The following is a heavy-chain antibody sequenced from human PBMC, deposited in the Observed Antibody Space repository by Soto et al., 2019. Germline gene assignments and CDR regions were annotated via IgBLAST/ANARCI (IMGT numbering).Heavy chain of an antibody. V-gene: IGHV3-21*01. Sequence: EVQLVESGGGLVKPGGSLRLSCAASGFTFSSYSMNWVRQAPGKGLEWVSSISSSSSYIYYADSVKGRFTISRENAKNSLYLKMNSLRAEDTAVYYCARVGHYYYYYMDVWGKGTTVTVSS. CDR2: ISSSSSYI. J-gene: IGHJ6*03. CDR1: GFTFSSYS. CDR3: ARVGHYYYYYMDV.